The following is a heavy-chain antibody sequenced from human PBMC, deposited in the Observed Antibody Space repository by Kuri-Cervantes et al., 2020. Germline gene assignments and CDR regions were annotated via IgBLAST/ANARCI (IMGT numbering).Heavy chain of an antibody. CDR1: GFTFSDYY. V-gene: IGHV3-11*01. Sequence: GESLKISCAASGFTFSDYYMSWIRQAPGKGLEWVSYIGSSGSTIYYADSVKGRFTISRDNAKNSLYLQMNSLRAEDTAVYYCARDQGYSGYVSALGYWGQGTLVTVSS. J-gene: IGHJ4*02. CDR2: IGSSGSTI. D-gene: IGHD5-12*01. CDR3: ARDQGYSGYVSALGY.